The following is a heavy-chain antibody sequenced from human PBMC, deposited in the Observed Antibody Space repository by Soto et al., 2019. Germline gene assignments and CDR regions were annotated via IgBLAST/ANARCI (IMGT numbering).Heavy chain of an antibody. CDR3: TRRTYYYDGSGYYHDYFDY. CDR2: ISAYNGNT. D-gene: IGHD3-22*01. CDR1: GYTFTSYD. J-gene: IGHJ4*02. V-gene: IGHV1-18*01. Sequence: QVQLVQSGAEVKKPGASVQVSCKPSGYTFTSYDISWVRQAPGQGLQWMGWISAYNGNTNYAQKLQGRVTMTTDTSTSTAYVELRSLRSDDTAVYYCTRRTYYYDGSGYYHDYFDYWGQGTLVTVSS.